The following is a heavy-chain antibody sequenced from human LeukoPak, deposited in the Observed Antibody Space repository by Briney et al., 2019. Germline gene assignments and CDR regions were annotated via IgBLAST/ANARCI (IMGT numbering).Heavy chain of an antibody. CDR1: GYTFTSYG. D-gene: IGHD2-15*01. V-gene: IGHV1-18*01. J-gene: IGHJ5*02. CDR3: ARDTVVAATPWFDP. Sequence: ASVKVSCKASGYTFTSYGISWVRQAPGQGLGWMGWISAYNGNTNYAQKLQGRVTMTTDTSTSTAYMELRSLRSDDTAVYYCARDTVVAATPWFDPWGQGTLVTVSS. CDR2: ISAYNGNT.